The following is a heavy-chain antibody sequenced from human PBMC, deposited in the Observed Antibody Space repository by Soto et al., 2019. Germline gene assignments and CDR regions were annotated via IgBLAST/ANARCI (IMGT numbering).Heavy chain of an antibody. V-gene: IGHV4-34*01. Sequence: SETLSLTCAVYGGSFSGYYWSWIRQPPGKGLEWIGEINHSGSTNYNPSLKSRVTISVDTSKNQFSLKLSSVTAADTAVYYCARGRGYGAFDYWGQGTLVTVSS. CDR1: GGSFSGYY. J-gene: IGHJ4*02. D-gene: IGHD5-18*01. CDR2: INHSGST. CDR3: ARGRGYGAFDY.